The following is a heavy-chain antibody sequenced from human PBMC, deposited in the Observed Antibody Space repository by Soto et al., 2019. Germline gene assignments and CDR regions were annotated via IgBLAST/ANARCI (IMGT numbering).Heavy chain of an antibody. CDR3: ARMGDVPYYYYGMDV. CDR2: INGYNGNT. CDR1: GYTFTSYG. V-gene: IGHV1-18*01. J-gene: IGHJ6*02. D-gene: IGHD3-16*01. Sequence: QVQLVQSGAEVKKPGASVKVSCKASGYTFTSYGITWVRQAPGQGLEWLGWINGYNGNTNYAQKLQGRVTMTTDTYTSTAYMERRSLRSDDTAVYYCARMGDVPYYYYGMDVWGQGTTVTVSS.